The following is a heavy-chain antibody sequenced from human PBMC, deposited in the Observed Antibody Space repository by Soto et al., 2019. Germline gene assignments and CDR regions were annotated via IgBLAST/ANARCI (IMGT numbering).Heavy chain of an antibody. CDR3: ARDPTIVLVPAALYYFDY. Sequence: GASVKVSCKASGYTFTSYGISWVRQAPGQGLEWMGWISAYNGNTNYAQKLQGRVTMTTDTSTSTAYMELRSLRSDDTAVYYCARDPTIVLVPAALYYFDYWGQGTLVTVS. D-gene: IGHD2-2*01. J-gene: IGHJ4*02. CDR1: GYTFTSYG. V-gene: IGHV1-18*01. CDR2: ISAYNGNT.